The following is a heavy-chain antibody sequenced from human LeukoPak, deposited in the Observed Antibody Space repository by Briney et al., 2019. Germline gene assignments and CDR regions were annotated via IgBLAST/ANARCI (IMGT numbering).Heavy chain of an antibody. D-gene: IGHD1-26*01. CDR2: ISGSGGST. V-gene: IGHV3-23*01. Sequence: GGSLRLSCAASGFTFSSYAMSWVRQAPGKGLEWVSAISGSGGSTYYADSVKGRFTISRDNSKNTLYLQMNSLRAEDTAVYYCAKDRIVGATIAYYFDYWGQGTLVTVSS. CDR3: AKDRIVGATIAYYFDY. J-gene: IGHJ4*02. CDR1: GFTFSSYA.